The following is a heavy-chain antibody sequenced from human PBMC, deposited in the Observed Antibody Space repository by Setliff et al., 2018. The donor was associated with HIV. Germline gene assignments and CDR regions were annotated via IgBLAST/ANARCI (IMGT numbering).Heavy chain of an antibody. CDR3: ARAANYYDSSGYWAPPRYFDYMDV. J-gene: IGHJ6*03. CDR2: INHSGST. D-gene: IGHD3-22*01. V-gene: IGHV4-34*01. CDR1: GGSFSDYY. Sequence: SETLSLTCAVYGGSFSDYYWSWIRQPPGKGLEWIGEINHSGSTNYNPSLKSRVTISVDTSKNQFSLKLSSVTAADTAVYYCARAANYYDSSGYWAPPRYFDYMDVWGKGTTVTVSS.